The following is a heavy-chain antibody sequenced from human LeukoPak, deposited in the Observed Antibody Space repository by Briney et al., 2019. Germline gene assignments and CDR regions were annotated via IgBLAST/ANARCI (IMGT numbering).Heavy chain of an antibody. CDR1: GFTFDNYA. CDR2: ISWSSGDI. D-gene: IGHD1-26*01. CDR3: AKSEATWSPQTY. Sequence: SLRLSCAASGFTFDNYAMHWVRQPPGKGLEWVSYISWSSGDIGYADSVKGRFTISRDNAKNTLYLQMNSLRAEDTAVYYCAKSEATWSPQTYWGQGTLVTVSS. J-gene: IGHJ4*02. V-gene: IGHV3-9*01.